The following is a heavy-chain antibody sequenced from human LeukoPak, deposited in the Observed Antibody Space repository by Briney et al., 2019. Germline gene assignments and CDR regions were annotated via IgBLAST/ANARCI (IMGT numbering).Heavy chain of an antibody. CDR3: ARKGGSYGLDY. V-gene: IGHV1-18*01. Sequence: GASVKVSCKASGGTFSSYAISWVRQAPGQGLEWMGWISAYNDNTNYAQKLQGRVTMTTDTSTSTAYMELRSLRSDDTAVYYCARKGGSYGLDYWGQGTLVTVSS. CDR1: GGTFSSYA. D-gene: IGHD1-26*01. J-gene: IGHJ4*02. CDR2: ISAYNDNT.